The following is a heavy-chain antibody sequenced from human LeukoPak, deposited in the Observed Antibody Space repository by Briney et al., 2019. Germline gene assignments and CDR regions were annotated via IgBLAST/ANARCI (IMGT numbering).Heavy chain of an antibody. CDR3: ARGFSRITMIVVVITGGFDY. CDR1: GGSFSGYY. V-gene: IGHV4-34*01. CDR2: INHSGST. Sequence: SETLSLTCAVYGGSFSGYYWSWIRQPPGKGLEWIGEINHSGSTNYKPSLKSRVTISVDTSKNQFSLKLGSVTAADTAVYYCARGFSRITMIVVVITGGFDYWGQGTLVTVSS. D-gene: IGHD3-22*01. J-gene: IGHJ4*02.